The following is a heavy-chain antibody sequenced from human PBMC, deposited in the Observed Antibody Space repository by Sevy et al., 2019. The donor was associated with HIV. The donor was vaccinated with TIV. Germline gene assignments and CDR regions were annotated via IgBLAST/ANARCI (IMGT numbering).Heavy chain of an antibody. CDR1: GFTFSSYA. V-gene: IGHV3-23*01. J-gene: IGHJ3*02. CDR2: ISGSRGST. CDR3: AKDLTAYYYDSSGHFDAFDI. D-gene: IGHD3-22*01. Sequence: GGSLRLSCAASGFTFSSYAMSGVRQAPGKGLEWVSAISGSRGSTYYADSVKGRFTISRDNSKNTLYLQMNSLRAEDTAVYYCAKDLTAYYYDSSGHFDAFDIWGQGTMVTVSS.